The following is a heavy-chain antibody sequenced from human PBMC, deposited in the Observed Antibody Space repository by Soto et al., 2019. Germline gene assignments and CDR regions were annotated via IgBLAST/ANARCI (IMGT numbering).Heavy chain of an antibody. CDR2: MNPNSGNT. Sequence: ASVKVSCKASGYTFTSYDINWVRQATGQGLEWMGWMNPNSGNTGYAQKFQGRVTMTRNTSISTAYMELSSLRSEDTAVYYCARVVTTVTTPFFDYYYGMEVWGQGTTVTVSS. J-gene: IGHJ6*02. CDR3: ARVVTTVTTPFFDYYYGMEV. CDR1: GYTFTSYD. V-gene: IGHV1-8*01. D-gene: IGHD4-4*01.